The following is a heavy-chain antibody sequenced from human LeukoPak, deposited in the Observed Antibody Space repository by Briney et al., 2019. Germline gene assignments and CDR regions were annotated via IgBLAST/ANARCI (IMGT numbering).Heavy chain of an antibody. V-gene: IGHV4-59*12. Sequence: SETLSLTCTVSGGSISGYYWSWIRQPPGKGLEWIGYIYYSGSTNYNPSLKSRVTMSVDTSKNQFSLKLSSVTAADTAVYYCARGSMIVVVTPGGAAFDIWGQGTMVTVSS. CDR1: GGSISGYY. CDR2: IYYSGST. J-gene: IGHJ3*02. CDR3: ARGSMIVVVTPGGAAFDI. D-gene: IGHD3-22*01.